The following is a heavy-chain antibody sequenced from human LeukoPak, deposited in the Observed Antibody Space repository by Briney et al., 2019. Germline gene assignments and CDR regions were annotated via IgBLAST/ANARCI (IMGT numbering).Heavy chain of an antibody. CDR2: INHSGGT. V-gene: IGHV4-34*01. D-gene: IGHD3-10*01. CDR1: GGSFSGYY. J-gene: IGHJ5*02. Sequence: SETLSLTCAVYGGSFSGYYWSWIRQPPGKGLEWIGEINHSGGTNYNPSLKSRVTISVDTSKDQFSLKLSSVTAADTAVYYCARGLPVYGSGSRPSNRFDPWGQGTLVTVSS. CDR3: ARGLPVYGSGSRPSNRFDP.